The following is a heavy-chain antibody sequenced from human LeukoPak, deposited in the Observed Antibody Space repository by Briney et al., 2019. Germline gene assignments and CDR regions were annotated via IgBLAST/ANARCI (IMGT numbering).Heavy chain of an antibody. CDR3: ARVRGYSGYVVGYWLDP. J-gene: IGHJ5*02. CDR1: GFTFSSYD. V-gene: IGHV3-48*03. CDR2: ISSGGDTI. D-gene: IGHD5-12*01. Sequence: PGGSLRLSCAASGFTFSSYDMNWVRQAPGKGLEWVSSISSGGDTIYYADSVKGRFTISRDNSKNTLFLQMNSLRAEDTAVYYCARVRGYSGYVVGYWLDPWGQGTLVTVSS.